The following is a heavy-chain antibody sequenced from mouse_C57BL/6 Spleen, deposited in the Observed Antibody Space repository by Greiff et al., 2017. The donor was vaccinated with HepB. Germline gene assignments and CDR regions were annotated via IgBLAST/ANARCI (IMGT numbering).Heavy chain of an antibody. J-gene: IGHJ2*01. CDR2: INPNNGGT. CDR1: GYTFTDYN. Sequence: EVQLQQSGPELVKPGASVKMSCKASGYTFTDYNMHWVKQSHGKSLEWIGYINPNNGGTSYNQKFKGKATLTVNKSSSTAYMELRSLTSEDSAVYYCTRGDWDVRGYFDYWGQGTTLTVSS. V-gene: IGHV1-22*01. D-gene: IGHD4-1*01. CDR3: TRGDWDVRGYFDY.